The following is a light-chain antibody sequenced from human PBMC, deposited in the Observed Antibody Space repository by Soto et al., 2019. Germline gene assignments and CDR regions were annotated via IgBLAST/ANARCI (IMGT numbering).Light chain of an antibody. CDR1: SSDVGGYNY. CDR2: DVS. Sequence: HSALTQPGSVSGSPGQSITISCTGTSSDVGGYNYVAWYQQHPGKAPKLMIYDVSNRPSGVSNRFSGSKSGNTASLTISGLQAEDEADYYCSSYTRSSTLYVFGTGTKLTV. V-gene: IGLV2-14*01. J-gene: IGLJ1*01. CDR3: SSYTRSSTLYV.